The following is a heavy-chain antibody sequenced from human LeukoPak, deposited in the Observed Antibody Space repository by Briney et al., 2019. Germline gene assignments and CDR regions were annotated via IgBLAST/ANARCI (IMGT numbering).Heavy chain of an antibody. CDR3: AKFAGSLEYYFDF. CDR2: INSDGSST. J-gene: IGHJ4*02. Sequence: GGSLRLSCAASGFTFSSYWMHWVRQAPGKGLVWVSRINSDGSSTSYADSVKGRFTISRDNSKNSLYLQMNSLRAEDTALYYCAKFAGSLEYYFDFWGQGTLVTVSS. V-gene: IGHV3-74*01. CDR1: GFTFSSYW.